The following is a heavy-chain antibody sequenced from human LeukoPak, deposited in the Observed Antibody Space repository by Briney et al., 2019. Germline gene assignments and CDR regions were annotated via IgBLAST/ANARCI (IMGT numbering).Heavy chain of an antibody. CDR3: AKTTGGNAFDYIDY. CDR1: GSTFSSYG. CDR2: TSGSGSSP. V-gene: IGHV3-23*01. Sequence: PGGSLRLSCAASGSTFSSYGMTWVRQAPGKGLEWVSATSGSGSSPNYSDSVKGRFTISRDNSKNTLYLQMNSLRAEDTAVYYCAKTTGGNAFDYIDYWGQGTLVTVSS. D-gene: IGHD4-23*01. J-gene: IGHJ4*02.